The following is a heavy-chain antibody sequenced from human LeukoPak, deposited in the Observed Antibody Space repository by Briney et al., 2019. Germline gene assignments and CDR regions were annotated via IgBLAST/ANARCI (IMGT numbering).Heavy chain of an antibody. CDR3: AKDAYSGFSSSYNMDS. Sequence: ASVKVSCKASGYAVTGHYLHWVRQAPGQGLEWMGWINPNSGVTNYAQKFQGRVTMTRDTSINTAYMELHSLTSDDTAMYYCAKDAYSGFSSSYNMDSWGQGTLVTVSS. CDR2: INPNSGVT. V-gene: IGHV1-2*02. J-gene: IGHJ5*01. D-gene: IGHD3-10*01. CDR1: GYAVTGHY.